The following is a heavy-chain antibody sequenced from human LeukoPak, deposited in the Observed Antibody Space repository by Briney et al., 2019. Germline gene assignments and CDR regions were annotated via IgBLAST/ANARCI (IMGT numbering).Heavy chain of an antibody. Sequence: PGGSLRLSCAGAGFTFSSYSMNWVRQAPGKGLEWVSSISSSSNYIYYADSVKGRFTISRDNTKNSLFLQMNSLRAEDTAVYYCARDHYYDSSGYYFYYYGVGVWGQGTTVTVSS. J-gene: IGHJ6*02. CDR2: ISSSSNYI. V-gene: IGHV3-21*01. CDR3: ARDHYYDSSGYYFYYYGVGV. D-gene: IGHD3-22*01. CDR1: GFTFSSYS.